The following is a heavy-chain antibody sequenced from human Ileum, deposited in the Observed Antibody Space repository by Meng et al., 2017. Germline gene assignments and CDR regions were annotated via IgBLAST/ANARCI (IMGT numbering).Heavy chain of an antibody. J-gene: IGHJ4*02. V-gene: IGHV3-7*01. Sequence: GESLKISCAASGFSFSDFWMSWVRQAPGKGLEWVANIKGDGSDKKYVDSVKGRFIISRDNAKNSLYLQINSLRVEDAAVYYCVRDYAGYWGQGTLVTVSS. CDR3: VRDYAGY. CDR1: GFSFSDFW. D-gene: IGHD2-2*01. CDR2: IKGDGSDK.